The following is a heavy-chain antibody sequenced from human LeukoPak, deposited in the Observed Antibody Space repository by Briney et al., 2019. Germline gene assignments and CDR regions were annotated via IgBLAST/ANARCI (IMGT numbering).Heavy chain of an antibody. CDR1: GFTFSNYA. J-gene: IGHJ4*02. D-gene: IGHD3-22*01. V-gene: IGHV3-23*01. Sequence: GGSLRLSCAASGFTFSNYAMSWVRQAPGKGLEWVSGVSGSGGSTYYADSVKGRFTISRDNSKNTLYLQMNSLRAEDTAVYYCAKDSYENRGYHYGRVDYWGQGTLVTVSS. CDR2: VSGSGGST. CDR3: AKDSYENRGYHYGRVDY.